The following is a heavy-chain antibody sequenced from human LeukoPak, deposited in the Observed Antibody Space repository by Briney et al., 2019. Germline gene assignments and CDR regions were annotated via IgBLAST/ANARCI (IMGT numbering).Heavy chain of an antibody. D-gene: IGHD3-16*02. CDR3: ARGPLVRLPSSFDP. CDR1: GYTFTSYD. Sequence: APAKVSCKASGYTFTSYDINWVRQATGQGLEWMGWMNPNSGNTGSAQRFQGRITMTRDTSISTAYMELSSLRSEDTAVYYCARGPLVRLPSSFDPWGQGTLVTVSS. V-gene: IGHV1-8*01. J-gene: IGHJ5*02. CDR2: MNPNSGNT.